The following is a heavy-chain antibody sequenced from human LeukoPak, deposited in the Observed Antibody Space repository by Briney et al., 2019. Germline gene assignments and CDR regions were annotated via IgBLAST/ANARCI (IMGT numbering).Heavy chain of an antibody. J-gene: IGHJ6*02. D-gene: IGHD3-10*01. CDR3: ARVGSYGMDV. V-gene: IGHV3-7*01. Sequence: PGGSLRLSCAASGFTFSGYWVHWVRQAPGKGLEWVANIKQDGSVKYYVDSVKGRFTISRGNAKNSLYLQMNDLRAEDTAVYYCARVGSYGMDVWGQGTTVTVSS. CDR1: GFTFSGYW. CDR2: IKQDGSVK.